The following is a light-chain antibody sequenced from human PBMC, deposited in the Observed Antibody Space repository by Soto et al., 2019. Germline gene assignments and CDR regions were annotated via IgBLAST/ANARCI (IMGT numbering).Light chain of an antibody. Sequence: DIQMTQSPSTLSAYVGDRVTITCRATQSISSWLAWYQQKPGEAPQLLIYKASNLESGVPSRCIGSGSGTDFTLTISSLQPDDFATYYCQQYNSYPLTFGGGTKVEIK. CDR3: QQYNSYPLT. CDR2: KAS. V-gene: IGKV1-5*03. CDR1: QSISSW. J-gene: IGKJ4*01.